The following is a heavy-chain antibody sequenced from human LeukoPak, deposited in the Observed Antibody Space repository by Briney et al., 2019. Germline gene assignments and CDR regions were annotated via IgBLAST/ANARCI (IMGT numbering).Heavy chain of an antibody. J-gene: IGHJ5*02. Sequence: SETLSLTCTVSGGSISSSSYYWGWIRQPPGKGLEWIGNIDHSGRTYYSPSLKSRVTISVDTSKNQFSLKLSSVNAADTAVYYCARVPHGETSFAVVFYRVDPWGQGTLVTVSS. CDR1: GGSISSSSYY. CDR3: ARVPHGETSFAVVFYRVDP. CDR2: IDHSGRT. D-gene: IGHD3-3*01. V-gene: IGHV4-39*07.